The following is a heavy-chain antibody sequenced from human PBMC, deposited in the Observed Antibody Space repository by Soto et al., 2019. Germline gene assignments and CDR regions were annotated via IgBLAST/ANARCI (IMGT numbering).Heavy chain of an antibody. V-gene: IGHV4-59*12. Sequence: SETLSLTCTVSGGSISSYYWSWIRQPPGKGLEWIGYIYYSGSTNYNPSLKSRVTISVDTSKNQFSLKLSSVTAADTAVYYCARATTVVTPTTNWFDPWGQGTLVTVSS. CDR3: ARATTVVTPTTNWFDP. D-gene: IGHD4-17*01. CDR2: IYYSGST. CDR1: GGSISSYY. J-gene: IGHJ5*02.